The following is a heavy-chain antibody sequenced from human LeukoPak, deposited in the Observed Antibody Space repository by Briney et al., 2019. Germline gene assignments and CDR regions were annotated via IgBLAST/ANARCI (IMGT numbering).Heavy chain of an antibody. V-gene: IGHV3-33*06. J-gene: IGHJ5*02. CDR2: IWYDGSNE. CDR3: AKASTAARVRFDP. D-gene: IGHD6-6*01. CDR1: GLFFSSDG. Sequence: GRSLTLSCPPSGLFFSSDGMHCVRPAAGRGLEWVAVIWYDGSNEYYADSVKGRFTISRDNSKNTLYLQMNSRSAEVTAVYYCAKASTAARVRFDPWGQGTLVTVSS.